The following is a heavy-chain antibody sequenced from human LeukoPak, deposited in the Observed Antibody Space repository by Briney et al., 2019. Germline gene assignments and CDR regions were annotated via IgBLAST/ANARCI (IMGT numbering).Heavy chain of an antibody. D-gene: IGHD3-22*01. V-gene: IGHV4-59*08. CDR1: GGSISSYY. CDR2: IYYSGST. Sequence: SETLSLTCTVSGGSISSYYWSWIRQPPGKGLEWIGYIYYSGSTNYNPSLKSRVTISVDTSKNQFSLKLSSVTAPDTAVYYCARRVMPYYYDSSGYYAYWGQGTLVTVSS. CDR3: ARRVMPYYYDSSGYYAY. J-gene: IGHJ4*02.